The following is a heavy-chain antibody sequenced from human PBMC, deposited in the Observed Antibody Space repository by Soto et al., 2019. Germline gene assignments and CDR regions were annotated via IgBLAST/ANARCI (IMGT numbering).Heavy chain of an antibody. J-gene: IGHJ4*02. V-gene: IGHV1-69*01. D-gene: IGHD6-13*01. CDR1: GGTLSSYT. CDR2: IIPIFGTP. CDR3: SISTSYGRGDY. Sequence: QVQLVQSGAEVKKPGSSVKVSCKASGGTLSSYTISWVRQAPGQGLAWMGGIIPIFGTPDYAHKFQDRVTITADESTSTANTGLSSLTYDDTATYFRSISTSYGRGDYWGQGTLVTVSS.